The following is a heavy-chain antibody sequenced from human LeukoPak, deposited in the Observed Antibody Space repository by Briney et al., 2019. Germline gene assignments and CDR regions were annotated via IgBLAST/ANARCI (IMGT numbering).Heavy chain of an antibody. V-gene: IGHV1-18*04. D-gene: IGHD1-26*01. CDR2: ISAQTGER. CDR1: GYNFKTSG. CDR3: AREVWSRDIGSLFDY. J-gene: IGHJ4*02. Sequence: ASVKVSCKTSGYNFKTSGITWVRQAPGQGLEWMGWISAQTGERHYAEKLQGRVTMTTDTSRRTGYMELKSLTSDDTAVYYCAREVWSRDIGSLFDYWGQGTLVIVSS.